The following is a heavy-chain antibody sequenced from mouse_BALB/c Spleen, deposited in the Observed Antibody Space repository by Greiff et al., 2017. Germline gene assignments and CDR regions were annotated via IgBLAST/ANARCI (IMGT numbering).Heavy chain of an antibody. CDR2: IWAGGST. V-gene: IGHV2-9*02. D-gene: IGHD2-3*01. Sequence: VQVVESGPGLVAPSQSLSITCTVSGFSLTSYGVHWVRQPPGKGLEWLGVIWAGGSTNYNSALMSRLSISKDNSKSQVFLKMNSLQTDDTAMYYCARDGYYPLWYFDVWGAGTTVTVSS. CDR3: ARDGYYPLWYFDV. CDR1: GFSLTSYG. J-gene: IGHJ1*01.